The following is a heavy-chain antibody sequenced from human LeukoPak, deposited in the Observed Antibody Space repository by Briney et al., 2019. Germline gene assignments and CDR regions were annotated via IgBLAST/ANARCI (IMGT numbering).Heavy chain of an antibody. J-gene: IGHJ4*02. CDR2: ISSSSSYI. V-gene: IGHV3-21*01. CDR1: GFTFSSYS. D-gene: IGHD6-6*01. CDR3: ARDIAARPFDY. Sequence: GGSLRLSCAASGFTFSSYSMNWVRQAPGKGLEWVSSISSSSSYIYYADSVKGRFTISRDNAKNSLYLQMNSLRAEGTAVYYCARDIAARPFDYWGQGTLVTVSS.